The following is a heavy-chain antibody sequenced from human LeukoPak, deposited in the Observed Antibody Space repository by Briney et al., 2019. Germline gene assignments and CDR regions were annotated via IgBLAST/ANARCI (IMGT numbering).Heavy chain of an antibody. CDR2: IRNKGYSHAT. CDR1: GFNFSGSA. CDR3: TTLNYVWGTYRPDN. Sequence: GGSLRLSCAASGFNFSGSAIHWVRQASGKGLEWVGRIRNKGYSHATAYAASVKGRFTISRDDSRKMAYLQMNSLKTEDTAVYYCTTLNYVWGTYRPDNWGQGTLVTVSS. J-gene: IGHJ4*02. V-gene: IGHV3-73*01. D-gene: IGHD3-16*02.